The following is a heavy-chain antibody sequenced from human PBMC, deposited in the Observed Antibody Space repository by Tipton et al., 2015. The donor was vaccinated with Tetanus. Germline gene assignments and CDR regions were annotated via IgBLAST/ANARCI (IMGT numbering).Heavy chain of an antibody. J-gene: IGHJ1*01. CDR2: IDYCGTT. Sequence: LRLSCTVSGGSIGTYHWNWIRQSPGKGLEWIGYIDYCGTTKYNPSLMSRVAMSVDTAKNQLSRKLSSVTSADPAGYYCARTSCFMYVKNCGQGILVTVSS. CDR1: GGSIGTYH. V-gene: IGHV4-59*01. CDR3: ARTSCFMYVKN. D-gene: IGHD3-16*01.